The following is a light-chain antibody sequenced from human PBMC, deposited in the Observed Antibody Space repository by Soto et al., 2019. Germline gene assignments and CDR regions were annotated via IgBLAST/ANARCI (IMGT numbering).Light chain of an antibody. V-gene: IGKV1D-12*01. CDR3: QQANSFPQT. J-gene: IGKJ5*01. CDR1: QGIVRG. CDR2: DAS. Sequence: GDRVTITCRTSQGIVRGLAWYQQKPGKAPKLLIYDASSLESGVPSRFSGSGSGTDFTLTISSLQPEDFATYYCQQANSFPQTFGQGTRLEI.